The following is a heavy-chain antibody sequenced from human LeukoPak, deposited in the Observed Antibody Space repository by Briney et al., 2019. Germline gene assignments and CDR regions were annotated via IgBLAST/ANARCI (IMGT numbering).Heavy chain of an antibody. J-gene: IGHJ4*02. CDR1: GGSISSYY. CDR3: ARHFQAVGLDY. V-gene: IGHV4-59*05. Sequence: SETLSLTCTVSGGSISSYYWSWLRQPPGKGLEWFGTIYYSGSTYYNPSLKSRVTISVDTSKNQFSLKLNSVTAADTAVYYCARHFQAVGLDYWGQGTLVTVSS. D-gene: IGHD1-26*01. CDR2: IYYSGST.